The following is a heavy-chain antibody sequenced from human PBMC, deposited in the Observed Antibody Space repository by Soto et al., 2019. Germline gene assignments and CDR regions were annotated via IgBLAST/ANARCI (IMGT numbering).Heavy chain of an antibody. CDR2: ISGSGGST. CDR3: AKCRTSTRLFDY. CDR1: GFTFSSYA. V-gene: IGHV3-23*01. J-gene: IGHJ4*02. Sequence: EVQLLESGGGLVQPGGSLRLSCAASGFTFSSYAMSWVRQAPGKGLEWVSAISGSGGSTYYADSVKGRFTISRDNSRNTLYLQMNRMRAEDTSVYYCAKCRTSTRLFDYWGQGTLVTVSS. D-gene: IGHD2-8*01.